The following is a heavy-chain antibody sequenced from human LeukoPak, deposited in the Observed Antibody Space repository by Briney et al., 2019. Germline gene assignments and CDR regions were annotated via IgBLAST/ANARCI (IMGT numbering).Heavy chain of an antibody. J-gene: IGHJ3*02. V-gene: IGHV1-2*04. CDR3: ARGGITGTTRGPTRLNDAFDI. D-gene: IGHD1-20*01. Sequence: ASVKVSCKASGYTFTCYYMHWVRQAPGQGLEWMGWINPNSGGTNYAQKFQGWVTMTRDTSISTAYMELSRLRPDDTAVYYCARGGITGTTRGPTRLNDAFDIWGQGTMVTVSS. CDR2: INPNSGGT. CDR1: GYTFTCYY.